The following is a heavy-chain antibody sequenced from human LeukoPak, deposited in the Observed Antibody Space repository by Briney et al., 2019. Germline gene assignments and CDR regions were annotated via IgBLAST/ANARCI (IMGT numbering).Heavy chain of an antibody. CDR3: ARPHVEMATIDAFDI. CDR2: IYPGDSDT. Sequence: GESLKISCKGSGYSFTSYWIGWVRQMPGKGLEWVGIIYPGDSDTRYSPSFQGQVTISADKSISTAYLQWSSLKASDTAMYYCARPHVEMATIDAFDIWGQGTMVTVSS. D-gene: IGHD5-24*01. J-gene: IGHJ3*02. CDR1: GYSFTSYW. V-gene: IGHV5-51*01.